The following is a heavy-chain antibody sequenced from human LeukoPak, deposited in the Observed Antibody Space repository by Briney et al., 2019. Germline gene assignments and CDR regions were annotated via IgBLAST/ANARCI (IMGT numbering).Heavy chain of an antibody. Sequence: PSETLSLTCTVSGGSISSGDYYWSWIRQPPGKGLEWIGYIYYSGSTYYNPSLKSRVTISVDTSKNQFSLKLSSVTAADTAVYYCARYPLWFGGSYFDYWGQGTLVTVSS. CDR2: IYYSGST. D-gene: IGHD3-10*01. V-gene: IGHV4-30-4*01. J-gene: IGHJ4*02. CDR1: GGSISSGDYY. CDR3: ARYPLWFGGSYFDY.